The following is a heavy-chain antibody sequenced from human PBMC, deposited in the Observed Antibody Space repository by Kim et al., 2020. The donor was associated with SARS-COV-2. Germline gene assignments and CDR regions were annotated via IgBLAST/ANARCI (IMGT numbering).Heavy chain of an antibody. J-gene: IGHJ4*02. CDR3: AKVREGYGEMFDY. D-gene: IGHD3-10*01. CDR2: ISYDGSNK. Sequence: GGSLRLSCAASGFTFSSYGMHWVRQAPGKGLEWVAVISYDGSNKYYGDSVKGRFTISRDNSKNTVYLQMNSLRAEDTALYYCAKVREGYGEMFDYWGQGTLVTVSS. CDR1: GFTFSSYG. V-gene: IGHV3-30*18.